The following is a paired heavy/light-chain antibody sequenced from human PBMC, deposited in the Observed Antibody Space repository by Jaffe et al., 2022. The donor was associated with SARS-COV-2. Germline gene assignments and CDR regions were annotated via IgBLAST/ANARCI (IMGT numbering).Light chain of an antibody. CDR1: QSISSH. J-gene: IGKJ4*01. Sequence: DIQMTQSPSSLSASVGDRVTITCRASQSISSHLNWYQQKPGKAPKLLIYAASSLQSGVPSRFSGSKSGTEFTLTISSLQPEDFATYYCLQHNSYPLTFGGGTKVEIK. CDR2: AAS. V-gene: IGKV1-17*01. CDR3: LQHNSYPLT.
Heavy chain of an antibody. V-gene: IGHV3-7*01. CDR1: GFTFGDHS. CDR3: ARVVAGY. D-gene: IGHD5-12*01. CDR2: IKRDGSER. J-gene: IGHJ4*02. Sequence: EVQLVESGGALVQPGGSLRLSCVASGFTFGDHSISWVRQAPGKGLEWVATIKRDGSERYYVDSVKGRFTVSRDNAKKSVSLQMTSLRDEDTAVYYCARVVAGYWGQGTLVTVSS.